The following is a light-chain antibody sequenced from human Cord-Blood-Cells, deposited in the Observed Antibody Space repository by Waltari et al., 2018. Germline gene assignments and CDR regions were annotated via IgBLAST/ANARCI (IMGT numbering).Light chain of an antibody. CDR2: DVS. Sequence: QSALTQPAPVSGPPGQPITISCTGTSSDVGGYNYVSCYQQHPGKAPKHMIYDVSNRPSGVSNRCSGCKSGNTASLTISGLQAEDEADYYCSSYTSSSTPVVFGGGTKLTVL. J-gene: IGLJ2*01. CDR1: SSDVGGYNY. CDR3: SSYTSSSTPVV. V-gene: IGLV2-14*01.